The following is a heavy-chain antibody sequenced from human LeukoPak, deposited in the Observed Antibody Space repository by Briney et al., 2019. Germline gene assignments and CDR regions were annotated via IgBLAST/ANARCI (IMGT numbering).Heavy chain of an antibody. J-gene: IGHJ6*02. CDR3: TKDYCGKFCSAV. V-gene: IGHV3-23*01. CDR2: ISGNGGRT. CDR1: AFTFRNYA. Sequence: GGSLRLSCAASAFTFRNYAMSWVRQAPGKGLEWVSTISGNGGRTYDADSVKGRFTISRDNSKSTLYLQMNSLGAEDTAKYYCTKDYCGKFCSAVWGQGTTVTVSS. D-gene: IGHD3-9*01.